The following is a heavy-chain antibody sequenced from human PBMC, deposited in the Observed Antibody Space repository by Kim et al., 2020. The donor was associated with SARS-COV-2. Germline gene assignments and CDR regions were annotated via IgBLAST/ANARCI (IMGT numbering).Heavy chain of an antibody. CDR1: GFTFDDYA. V-gene: IGHV3-9*01. CDR2: ISWNSGSI. D-gene: IGHD2-15*01. CDR3: AKDTSDCSGGSCYSEYGMDV. Sequence: GGSLRLSCAASGFTFDDYAMHWVRQAPGKGLEWVSGISWNSGSIGYADSVKGRFTISRDNAKNSLYLQMNSLRAEDTALYYCAKDTSDCSGGSCYSEYGMDVWGQGTTVTVSS. J-gene: IGHJ6*02.